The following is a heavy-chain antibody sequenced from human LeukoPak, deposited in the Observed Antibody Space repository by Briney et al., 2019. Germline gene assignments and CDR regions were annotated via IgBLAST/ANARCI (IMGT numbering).Heavy chain of an antibody. Sequence: PGESLKISCKGSGYRFTTYWIAWVRQMPGKGLEWMGIIYPDDSDTRYSPSFQGQVTISADKSISTAYLQWSSLKASDTAMYYCARRDTEASGYHYGMDVWGQGTTVTVSS. D-gene: IGHD6-25*01. CDR2: IYPDDSDT. CDR1: GYRFTTYW. CDR3: ARRDTEASGYHYGMDV. V-gene: IGHV5-51*01. J-gene: IGHJ6*02.